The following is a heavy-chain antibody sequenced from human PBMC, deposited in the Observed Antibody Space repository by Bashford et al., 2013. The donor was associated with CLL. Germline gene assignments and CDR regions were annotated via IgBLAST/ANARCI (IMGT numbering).Heavy chain of an antibody. D-gene: IGHD2-21*02. Sequence: ASVKVSCKASGYGFTRYCITWVRQAPRQGLEWIGWINAANGYTKYSQKFQDRVTVTRDTSARTIYMELNSLTSEDTAVYYCARESGVVITGDDALDIWGQGTLVTVSS. V-gene: IGHV1-3*01. CDR1: GYGFTRYC. J-gene: IGHJ3*02. CDR3: ARESGVVITGDDALDI. CDR2: INAANGYT.